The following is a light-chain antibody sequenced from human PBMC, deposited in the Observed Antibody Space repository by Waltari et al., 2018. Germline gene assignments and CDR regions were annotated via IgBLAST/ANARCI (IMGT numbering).Light chain of an antibody. CDR3: GVWDSSLNSWV. CDR2: END. J-gene: IGLJ3*02. V-gene: IGLV1-51*02. CDR1: SSNIGNNS. Sequence: HSVLTQPPSVSAAPGQKVPISCSGSSSNIGNNSFYWYQQLPGTAPKLLTYENDRGPSVVPDRFSASKSGTSASLGITGLQTGDEADFYCGVWDSSLNSWVFGGGTKLTVL.